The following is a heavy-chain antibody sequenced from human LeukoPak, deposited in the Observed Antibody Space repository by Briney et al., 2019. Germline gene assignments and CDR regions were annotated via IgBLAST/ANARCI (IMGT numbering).Heavy chain of an antibody. Sequence: GASVKVSCKASGYTFTSYGISWVRQAPGQGLGWMGWISAYNGNTNYAQKLQGRVTMTTDTSTSTAYMELRSLRSDDTAVYYCAKGLSAGTDGENSFDYWGQGTLVTVSS. CDR3: AKGLSAGTDGENSFDY. V-gene: IGHV1-18*01. D-gene: IGHD6-13*01. J-gene: IGHJ4*02. CDR2: ISAYNGNT. CDR1: GYTFTSYG.